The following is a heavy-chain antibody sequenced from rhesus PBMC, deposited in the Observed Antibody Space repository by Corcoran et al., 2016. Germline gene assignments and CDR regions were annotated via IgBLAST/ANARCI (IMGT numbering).Heavy chain of an antibody. CDR3: AKEIYSGSYYYFDY. Sequence: EVQLVETGGGLVQPGGSLKLSCAASGFTFSSYGMSWVRQAPGKGIEWVSAINRGGGSTYYADYVKGRFTISGDNSKNTLSMQMNSLRAEDTAVYYCAKEIYSGSYYYFDYWGQGVLVTVSS. D-gene: IGHD3-16*01. J-gene: IGHJ4*01. CDR1: GFTFSSYG. V-gene: IGHV3S5*01. CDR2: INRGGGST.